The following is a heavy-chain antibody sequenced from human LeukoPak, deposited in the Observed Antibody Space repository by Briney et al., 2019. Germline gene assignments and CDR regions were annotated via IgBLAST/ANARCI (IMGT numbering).Heavy chain of an antibody. Sequence: PSETLSPTCAVYGGSFSGYYWSWLRQPPGKGLEWIGEINHSGSTNYNPSLKSRVTISVDTSKNQFSLRLTSVTAADTAVYYCAILNYGDSDRYFDYWGQGTLVTVSS. CDR2: INHSGST. CDR3: AILNYGDSDRYFDY. CDR1: GGSFSGYY. J-gene: IGHJ4*02. D-gene: IGHD4-17*01. V-gene: IGHV4-34*01.